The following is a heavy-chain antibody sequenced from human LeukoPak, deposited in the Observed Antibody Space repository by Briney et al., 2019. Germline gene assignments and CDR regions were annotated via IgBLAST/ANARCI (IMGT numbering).Heavy chain of an antibody. J-gene: IGHJ6*04. CDR1: GGTFSSYA. V-gene: IGHV1-69*13. CDR3: ATHPGSGWLLYYYHYGMDV. Sequence: ASVKVSCKASGGTFSSYAISWVRQAPGQGLEWMGGIIPIFGTANYAQKFQGRVTIAADESTSTAYMELSSLRSEDTAVYYCATHPGSGWLLYYYHYGMDVWGKGTTVTVSS. CDR2: IIPIFGTA. D-gene: IGHD6-19*01.